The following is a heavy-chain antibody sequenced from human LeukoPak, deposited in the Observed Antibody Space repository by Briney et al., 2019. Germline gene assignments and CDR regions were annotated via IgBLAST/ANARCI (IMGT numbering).Heavy chain of an antibody. D-gene: IGHD1-7*01. CDR3: ARDLGITGTTGWFDP. V-gene: IGHV1-69*13. J-gene: IGHJ5*02. CDR2: IIPIFGTA. CDR1: GGTFTSYA. Sequence: SVKVSCKASGGTFTSYAISWVRQAPGQGLEWMGGIIPIFGTANYAQKFQGRVTITADESTSTAYMELSSLRSEDTAVYYCARDLGITGTTGWFDPWGQGTLVTVSS.